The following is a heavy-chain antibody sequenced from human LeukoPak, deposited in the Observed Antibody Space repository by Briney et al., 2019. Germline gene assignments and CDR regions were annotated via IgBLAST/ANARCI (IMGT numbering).Heavy chain of an antibody. J-gene: IGHJ4*02. CDR1: GFTFISYA. D-gene: IGHD2-2*01. CDR3: AKHAPIVVVPAAMSIHTEFEY. Sequence: GSLRLSCGASGFTFISYAMSWVRQAPGKGLEWVSAISASGGSTNYAHSVKGRFTISRDNSKNTLYLQMNSLRAEDTAVYYCAKHAPIVVVPAAMSIHTEFEYWGQGALVTVSS. CDR2: ISASGGST. V-gene: IGHV3-23*01.